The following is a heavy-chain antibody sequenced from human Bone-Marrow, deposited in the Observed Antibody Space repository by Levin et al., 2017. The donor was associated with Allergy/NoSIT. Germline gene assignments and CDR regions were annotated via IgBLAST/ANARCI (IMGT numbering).Heavy chain of an antibody. CDR2: ISSRGRTI. CDR1: GFTFSDYY. D-gene: IGHD1-1*01. Sequence: GESLKIFCAASGFTFSDYYMGWVRPAPGKGLQWVSYISSRGRTIHYADSMKGRFTISRENAKNSLFLQMNRLSPEATAIYYCTRDLSHRYPFWGQGTLVTVSS. CDR3: TRDLSHRYPF. V-gene: IGHV3-11*01. J-gene: IGHJ4*02.